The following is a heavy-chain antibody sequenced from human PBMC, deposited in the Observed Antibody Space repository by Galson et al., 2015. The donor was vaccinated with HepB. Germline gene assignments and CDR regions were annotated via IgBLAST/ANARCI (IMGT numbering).Heavy chain of an antibody. D-gene: IGHD6-13*01. CDR3: ATTSSSWDAKFDY. CDR2: FDPEDGET. Sequence: SVKVSCKVSGYTLTELSMHWVRQAPGKGLEWMGGFDPEDGETIYAQKFQGGVTMTEDTSTDTAYMELSSLRSEDTAVYYCATTSSSWDAKFDYWGQGTLVTVSS. CDR1: GYTLTELS. V-gene: IGHV1-24*01. J-gene: IGHJ4*02.